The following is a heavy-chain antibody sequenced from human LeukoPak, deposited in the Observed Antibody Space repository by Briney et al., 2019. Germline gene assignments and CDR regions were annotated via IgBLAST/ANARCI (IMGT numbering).Heavy chain of an antibody. V-gene: IGHV3-21*01. CDR3: ARDLLGWELHYFDY. J-gene: IGHJ4*02. D-gene: IGHD1-26*01. Sequence: GGSLRLSCAASGFTFSTYNMNWVRQAPGKGLEWVSSISSSSSYIYYADSVKGRFSISRDNAKNSLYLQMNSLRAEDTAVYCCARDLLGWELHYFDYWGQGTLVTVSS. CDR2: ISSSSSYI. CDR1: GFTFSTYN.